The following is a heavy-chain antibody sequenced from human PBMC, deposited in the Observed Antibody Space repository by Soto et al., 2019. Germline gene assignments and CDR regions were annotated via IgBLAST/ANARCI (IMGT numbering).Heavy chain of an antibody. V-gene: IGHV3-21*04. Sequence: GGSLRLSCAASGVTFSSYSMNWVRQAPGKGLEWVSSISSSSSYIYYADSVKGRFTISRDNSKNTLYLQMNSLRAEDTAVYYCAKENGYSSSWFEFDYWGQGTLVTVSS. D-gene: IGHD6-13*01. CDR3: AKENGYSSSWFEFDY. CDR2: ISSSSSYI. CDR1: GVTFSSYS. J-gene: IGHJ4*02.